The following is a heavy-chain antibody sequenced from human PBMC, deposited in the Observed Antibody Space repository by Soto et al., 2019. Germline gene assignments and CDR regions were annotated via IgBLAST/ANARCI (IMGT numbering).Heavy chain of an antibody. J-gene: IGHJ6*03. CDR3: KVATTYYYYYYMDV. CDR1: GGSISSSSYY. V-gene: IGHV4-39*01. Sequence: SETLSLTCTVSGGSISSSSYYWGWIRQPPGKGLEWIGSIYYSGSTYYNPSLKSRVTISVDTSKNQFSLKLSSVTAADTAAYYCKVATTYYYYYYMDVWGKGTTVTVSS. CDR2: IYYSGST. D-gene: IGHD5-12*01.